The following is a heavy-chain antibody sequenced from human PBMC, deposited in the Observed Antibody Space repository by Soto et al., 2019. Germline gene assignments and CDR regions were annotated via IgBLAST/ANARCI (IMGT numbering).Heavy chain of an antibody. J-gene: IGHJ4*02. CDR3: ASPITVFGVLFL. V-gene: IGHV5-51*03. D-gene: IGHD3-3*01. Sequence: GESLRSSCKVSGYRLISYWVGGVRQQAGKGLEWMGMIHPGDPDIIYSPSFQGQVTISADKSTSTAYLQWSSLKASDTAMYYCASPITVFGVLFLWGQGTLVTVPQ. CDR1: GYRLISYW. CDR2: IHPGDPDI.